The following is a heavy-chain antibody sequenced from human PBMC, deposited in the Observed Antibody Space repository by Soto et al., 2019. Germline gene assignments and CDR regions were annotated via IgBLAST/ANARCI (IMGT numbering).Heavy chain of an antibody. CDR3: ARSVGYCSGGSCYLYYFDY. CDR1: GYTFTSYG. Sequence: QVQLVQSGAEVKKPGASVKVSCKASGYTFTSYGISWVRQAPGQGLEWMGWISAYNGNTNYAQKLQGRVTMTTDTTTSTTNMELRSLRSDDTAVYYCARSVGYCSGGSCYLYYFDYWGQGTLVTVSS. V-gene: IGHV1-18*01. D-gene: IGHD2-15*01. CDR2: ISAYNGNT. J-gene: IGHJ4*02.